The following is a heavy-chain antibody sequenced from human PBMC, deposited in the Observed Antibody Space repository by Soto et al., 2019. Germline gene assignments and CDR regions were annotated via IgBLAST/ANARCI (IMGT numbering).Heavy chain of an antibody. CDR2: IIPIFGTA. V-gene: IGHV1-69*01. Sequence: QVQLVQSGAEVKKPGSSVKVSCKASGGTFSSYAISWVRQAPGQGLEWMGGIIPIFGTANYAQKFQGRVTITADESTSQAYMELSSLRSEDTAVYYCARDNVDVDTALAPFDYWGQGTLVTVSS. CDR1: GGTFSSYA. J-gene: IGHJ4*02. CDR3: ARDNVDVDTALAPFDY. D-gene: IGHD5-18*01.